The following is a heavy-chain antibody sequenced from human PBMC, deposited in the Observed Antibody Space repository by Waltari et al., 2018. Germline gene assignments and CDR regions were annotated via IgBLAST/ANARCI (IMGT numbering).Heavy chain of an antibody. V-gene: IGHV3-23*01. CDR2: ISGSGGST. CDR3: AKDAGYCSSTSCYFDL. J-gene: IGHJ2*01. D-gene: IGHD2-2*01. CDR1: GFTFSSYA. Sequence: EVQLLESGGGLVQPGGSLRLSCAASGFTFSSYAMSWVRQAPGEGLGLVSAISGSGGSTYYAESVKGRFTISRDNSKNTLYLQMNSLRAEDTAVYYCAKDAGYCSSTSCYFDLWGRGTLVTVSS.